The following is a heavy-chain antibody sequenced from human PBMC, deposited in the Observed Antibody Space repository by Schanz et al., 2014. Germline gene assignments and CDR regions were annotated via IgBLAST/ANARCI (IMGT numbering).Heavy chain of an antibody. J-gene: IGHJ4*02. CDR2: ISGSGGST. CDR3: AKDHAGSDILTALGN. CDR1: GFTFTNYA. D-gene: IGHD3-9*01. Sequence: EVQLLESGGGLVQPGGSLRLSCAASGFTFTNYAMTWVRQAPGKGLEWVSGISGSGGSTYDADTMKGRFTISRDNTKNTLYLQMNSLRAKDTAVDYCAKDHAGSDILTALGNWGQGTLVTVSS. V-gene: IGHV3-23*01.